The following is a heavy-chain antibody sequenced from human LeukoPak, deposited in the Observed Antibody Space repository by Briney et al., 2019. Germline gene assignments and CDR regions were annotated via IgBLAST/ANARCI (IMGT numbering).Heavy chain of an antibody. CDR3: ARRAVAENYFDY. V-gene: IGHV4-59*08. CDR2: IYSSGST. D-gene: IGHD6-19*01. J-gene: IGHJ4*02. CDR1: GGSITSYY. Sequence: PSETLSLPCTVSGGSITSYYWSWFRQPPGKGLEWIGYIYSSGSTTYNPSLKSRVTISVDTSKNQFSLKLTSVTAADTAVYYCARRAVAENYFDYWGQGTLVTDSS.